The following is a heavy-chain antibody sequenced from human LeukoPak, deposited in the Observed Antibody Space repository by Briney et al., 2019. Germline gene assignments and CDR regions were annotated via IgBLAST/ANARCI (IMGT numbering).Heavy chain of an antibody. J-gene: IGHJ4*02. V-gene: IGHV4-34*01. CDR2: INHSGST. CDR3: ARGRYYGSGSYYGY. D-gene: IGHD3-10*01. Sequence: PSETLSLTCAVYGGSFSGYYWSWIRQPPGKGLEWIGEINHSGSTNYNPSLKSRVTISVDTSKNQFSLKLSSVTAADTAVYYCARGRYYGSGSYYGYWGQGTLVTVSS. CDR1: GGSFSGYY.